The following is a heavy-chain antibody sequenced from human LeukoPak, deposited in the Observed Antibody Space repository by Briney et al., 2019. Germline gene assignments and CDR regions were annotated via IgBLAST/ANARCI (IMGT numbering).Heavy chain of an antibody. CDR1: GFTFNSYA. D-gene: IGHD2-2*01. J-gene: IGHJ4*02. CDR2: ISGSGGIT. V-gene: IGHV3-23*01. CDR3: AKDARYCSTPNCQKYYFDY. Sequence: PGGSLRLSCAASGFTFNSYAMNWIRQAPGEGLEWVSDISGSGGITSYADSVKGRFTIFRDNSKDTLYLQLNSLRAEDTAVYYCAKDARYCSTPNCQKYYFDYWGQGTLVTVSS.